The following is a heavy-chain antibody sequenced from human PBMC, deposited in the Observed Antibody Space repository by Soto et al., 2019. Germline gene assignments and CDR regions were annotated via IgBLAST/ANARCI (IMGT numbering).Heavy chain of an antibody. J-gene: IGHJ3*02. CDR1: GYTFTSYD. V-gene: IGHV1-8*02. Sequence: ASVKVSCKASGYTFTSYDINWVRQATGQGLEWMGWMNPNSGNTGYAQKFQGRVTMTRNTSISTAYMELSSLRSEDTAVYYRASPARNYDFWSGYSFDIWGQGTMVTVSS. CDR3: ASPARNYDFWSGYSFDI. D-gene: IGHD3-3*01. CDR2: MNPNSGNT.